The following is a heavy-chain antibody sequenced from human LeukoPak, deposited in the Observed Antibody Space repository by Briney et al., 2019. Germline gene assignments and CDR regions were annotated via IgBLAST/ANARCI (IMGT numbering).Heavy chain of an antibody. CDR1: GFTLRSYV. J-gene: IGHJ4*02. Sequence: GGSLRLSCVASGFTLRSYVMNWVRQTPGKGLEWVSSISGSGDSAFYADSVKGRFSISRDNSKNTLYLQVNGLRTEDTAVYYCAKDRLLNCRGDCYIFDYWGQGTVVTVSS. V-gene: IGHV3-23*01. CDR2: ISGSGDSA. CDR3: AKDRLLNCRGDCYIFDY. D-gene: IGHD2-21*02.